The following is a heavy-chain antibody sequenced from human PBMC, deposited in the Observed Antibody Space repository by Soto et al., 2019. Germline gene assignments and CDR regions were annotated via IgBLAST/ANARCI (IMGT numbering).Heavy chain of an antibody. CDR3: AKGGLDYDSSGYYYFDY. D-gene: IGHD3-22*01. CDR1: GFTFDDYA. J-gene: IGHJ4*02. CDR2: ISWNSGSI. Sequence: SLKISCAASGFTFDDYAMHWVRQAPGKGLEWVSGISWNSGSIGYADSVKGRFTISRDNAKNSLYLQMNSLRAEDTALYYCAKGGLDYDSSGYYYFDYWGQGTLVTVSS. V-gene: IGHV3-9*01.